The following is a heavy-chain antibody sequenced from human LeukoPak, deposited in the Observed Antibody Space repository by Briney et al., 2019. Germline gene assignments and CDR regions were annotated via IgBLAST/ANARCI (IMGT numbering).Heavy chain of an antibody. J-gene: IGHJ6*02. D-gene: IGHD6-6*01. CDR1: GFTFSSYG. CDR2: ISGSGGST. V-gene: IGHV3-23*01. CDR3: AKGTSSSSSSYYYYYGMDV. Sequence: GGSLRLSCAASGFTFSSYGMSWVRQAPGKGLEWVSAISGSGGSTYYADSVKGRFTISRDNSKNTLYLQMNSLRAEDTAVYYCAKGTSSSSSSYYYYYGMDVWGQGTTVTVSS.